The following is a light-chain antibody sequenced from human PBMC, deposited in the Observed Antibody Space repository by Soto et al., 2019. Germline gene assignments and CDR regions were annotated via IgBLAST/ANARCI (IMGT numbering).Light chain of an antibody. V-gene: IGKV1-5*03. J-gene: IGKJ1*01. CDR3: QQYRCYCT. CDR1: QRISSW. Sequence: DIQMTQSPSTLSASVGDRVTLSCRASQRISSWLAWYQQKPGKAPMLLIYKASSLESGVPSWFSGGGSGTKFTLTIASLPHEDFATYCCQQYRCYCTFGQGTKVDIK. CDR2: KAS.